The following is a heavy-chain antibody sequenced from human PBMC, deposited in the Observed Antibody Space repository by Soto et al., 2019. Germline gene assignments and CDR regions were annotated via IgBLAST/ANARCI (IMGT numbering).Heavy chain of an antibody. V-gene: IGHV3-21*04. CDR3: AADTGDIEVVPATT. J-gene: IGHJ4*02. CDR1: GFTFSSYG. D-gene: IGHD2-15*01. CDR2: ISPASTYI. Sequence: PGGSLRLSCAASGFTFSSYGMHWVRQAPGKGPEWLASISPASTYIRYADSVKGRFTISRDNARNSLSLQMMSLRADDTAMYYCAADTGDIEVVPATTWGQGTLVTVSS.